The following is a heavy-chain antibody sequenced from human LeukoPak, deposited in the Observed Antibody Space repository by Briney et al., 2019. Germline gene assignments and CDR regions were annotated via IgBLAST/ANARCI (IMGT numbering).Heavy chain of an antibody. CDR2: IYHSGST. Sequence: SETLSLTCTVSGYSISSGYYWGWIRQPPGKGLEWIGSIYHSGSTYYNPSLKSRVTISVDTSKNQFSLKLSSVTAADTAVYCCAREIGSVVAPTEAWGKGTTVTVSS. CDR3: AREIGSVVAPTEA. J-gene: IGHJ6*04. D-gene: IGHD2-15*01. V-gene: IGHV4-38-2*02. CDR1: GYSISSGYY.